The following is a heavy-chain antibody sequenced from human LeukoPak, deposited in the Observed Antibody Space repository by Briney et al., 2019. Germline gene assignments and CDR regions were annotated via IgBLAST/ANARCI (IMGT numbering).Heavy chain of an antibody. D-gene: IGHD6-13*01. CDR1: GFTFDDYT. CDR3: AYTAAAGTEGYYYGMDV. J-gene: IGHJ6*02. V-gene: IGHV3-43*01. CDR2: ISWDGGST. Sequence: GGSLRLSCAASGFTFDDYTMHWVRQAPGKGLEWVSLISWDGGSTYYADSVKGRFTISRDNSKNSLYLQMNSLRTEDTALYYCAYTAAAGTEGYYYGMDVWGQGTTVTVSS.